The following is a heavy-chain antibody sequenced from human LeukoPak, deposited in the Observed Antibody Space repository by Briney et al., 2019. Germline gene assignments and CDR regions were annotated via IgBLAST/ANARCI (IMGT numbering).Heavy chain of an antibody. V-gene: IGHV3-7*03. J-gene: IGHJ6*02. D-gene: IGHD1/OR15-1a*01. CDR3: ARNNGMDV. CDR1: GFALSSHW. CDR2: VNRDGSET. Sequence: GGSLRLSCAASGFALSSHWMTWVRQVSGRGPEWVANVNRDGSETYYLDPVKGRFTISKDNAKNSLYLQMNSLRAEDTALYHCARNNGMDVWGQGTTVIVSS.